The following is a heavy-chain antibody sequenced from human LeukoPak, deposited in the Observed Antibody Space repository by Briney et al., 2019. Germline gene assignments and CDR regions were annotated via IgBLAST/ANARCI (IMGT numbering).Heavy chain of an antibody. Sequence: SETLSLTCAVSGGSISSGNWWSWDRQPPGKGLEWIGEIYHSGSTNYNPSLKSRVTISVDRSKNHFSLKLSSVTAADTAVYYCARPGFGGAFDIWGQGTMVTVYS. CDR2: IYHSGST. CDR1: GGSISSGNW. CDR3: ARPGFGGAFDI. J-gene: IGHJ3*02. V-gene: IGHV4-4*02. D-gene: IGHD3-16*01.